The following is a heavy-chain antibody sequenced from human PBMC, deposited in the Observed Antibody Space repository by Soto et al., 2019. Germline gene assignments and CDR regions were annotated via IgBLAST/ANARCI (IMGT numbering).Heavy chain of an antibody. CDR2: INHSGST. CDR1: GGSFSGYY. CDR3: ARGWGYYGSGSPWGMDV. J-gene: IGHJ6*02. V-gene: IGHV4-34*01. D-gene: IGHD3-10*01. Sequence: NPSETLSLTCAVYGGSFSGYYWSWIRQPPGKGLEWIGEINHSGSTNYNPSLKSRVTISVDTSKNQFSLKLSSVTAADTAVYYCARGWGYYGSGSPWGMDVWGQGTTVTVSS.